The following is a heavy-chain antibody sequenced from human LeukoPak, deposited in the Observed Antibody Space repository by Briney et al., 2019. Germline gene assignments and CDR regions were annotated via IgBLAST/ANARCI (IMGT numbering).Heavy chain of an antibody. CDR3: AKDQNVRRGGIAMAGTDY. CDR2: ISFDGNNK. CDR1: GFTFSNYG. V-gene: IGHV3-30*18. D-gene: IGHD6-19*01. J-gene: IGHJ4*02. Sequence: GGSLRLSCAASGFTFSNYGMHWVRQAPGKGLEWVTFISFDGNNKYYADSVKGRFTISRDNSKNTLYLQMNSLRAEDTAVYYCAKDQNVRRGGIAMAGTDYWGQGTLVTVSS.